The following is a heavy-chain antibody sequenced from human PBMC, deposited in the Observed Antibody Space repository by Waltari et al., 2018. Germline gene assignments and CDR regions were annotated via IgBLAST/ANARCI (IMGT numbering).Heavy chain of an antibody. CDR2: IYYSGST. Sequence: QVQLQESGPGLVKPSETLSLTCTVSGGSISSYSWSWIRQPPGKGLEWIGYIYYSGSTNYNPSLKSRVTISVDTSKNQFSLKLSSVTAADTAVYYCARGGATIPLDYWGQGTLVTVSS. J-gene: IGHJ4*02. D-gene: IGHD5-12*01. CDR1: GGSISSYS. CDR3: ARGGATIPLDY. V-gene: IGHV4-59*01.